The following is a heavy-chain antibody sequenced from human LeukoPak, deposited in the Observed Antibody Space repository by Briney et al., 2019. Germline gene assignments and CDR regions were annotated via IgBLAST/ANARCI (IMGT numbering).Heavy chain of an antibody. CDR2: VSTYNGNT. Sequence: ASVKVSCKTSGYTFTSYYISWARQAPGQGLEWMGWVSTYNGNTTYAQKFQDRVTMTTEASTSTAYMELRGLRSDDTAVYFCARLTWGYNGDYTYYYYMDVWGKGTTVTISS. D-gene: IGHD4-17*01. V-gene: IGHV1-18*01. CDR1: GYTFTSYY. J-gene: IGHJ6*03. CDR3: ARLTWGYNGDYTYYYYMDV.